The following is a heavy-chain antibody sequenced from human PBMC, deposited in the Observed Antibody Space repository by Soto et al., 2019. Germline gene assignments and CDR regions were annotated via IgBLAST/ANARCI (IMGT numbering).Heavy chain of an antibody. J-gene: IGHJ6*02. V-gene: IGHV1-69*13. CDR2: IIPIFGTA. D-gene: IGHD3-22*01. Sequence: SVKVSCKASGGTFSSYAISWVRQAPGQGLERMGGIIPIFGTANYAQKFQGRVTITADESTSTAYKELSSLRSEDTAVYYCARDGHDSSGYPKLYYYDYYGMDVWGQGTTVTVSS. CDR3: ARDGHDSSGYPKLYYYDYYGMDV. CDR1: GGTFSSYA.